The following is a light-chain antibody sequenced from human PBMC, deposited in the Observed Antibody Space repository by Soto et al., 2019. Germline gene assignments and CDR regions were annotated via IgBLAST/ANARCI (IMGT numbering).Light chain of an antibody. CDR1: QDITNY. J-gene: IGKJ2*02. Sequence: IQMTQSPSSLSASVGDRVTITCQASQDITNYLIWYQQKPGKAPRLLIYDASSLGTGVSSRFSGSGSGTHFNITISILQPEDIATYYCQQFDSVPCTFGQGTKLEIK. CDR2: DAS. CDR3: QQFDSVPCT. V-gene: IGKV1-33*01.